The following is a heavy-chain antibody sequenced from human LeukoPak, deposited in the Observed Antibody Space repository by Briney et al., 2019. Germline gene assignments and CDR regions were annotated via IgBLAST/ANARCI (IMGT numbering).Heavy chain of an antibody. J-gene: IGHJ4*02. CDR3: ARGPVSPGGYDPRFDY. CDR1: GFTFGDYG. D-gene: IGHD5-12*01. Sequence: GGSLSLSCAASGFTFGDYGMSWGRQAPGKGLELVSGINWNGGSTGYADSVKGRFTISRDNAKNSLYLQMNSLRAEDTALYYCARGPVSPGGYDPRFDYWGQGTLVTVSS. V-gene: IGHV3-20*04. CDR2: INWNGGST.